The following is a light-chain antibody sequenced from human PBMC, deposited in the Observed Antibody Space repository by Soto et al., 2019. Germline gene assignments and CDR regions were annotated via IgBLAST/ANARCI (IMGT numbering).Light chain of an antibody. V-gene: IGLV1-40*01. CDR3: QSYDSSLSGAAV. CDR1: SSNIGAGYD. J-gene: IGLJ7*01. CDR2: GNS. Sequence: QSVLTQPPSVSGAPGQRVTISCTGSSSNIGAGYDVHWYQQLPGTAPKLLIYGNSNRPAGVPDRFSGSKSGTSASLAITGLQAEDEADYDCQSYDSSLSGAAVFGGGTQLTVL.